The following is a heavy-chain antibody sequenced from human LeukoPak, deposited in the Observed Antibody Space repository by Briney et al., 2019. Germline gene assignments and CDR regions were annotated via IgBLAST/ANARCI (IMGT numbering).Heavy chain of an antibody. CDR2: IRYDGSEK. J-gene: IGHJ4*02. V-gene: IGHV3-7*01. CDR3: ARRFDY. Sequence: PGGSLRLSCEASGFIFNNYWMSWVRQAPGKGLEWVANIRYDGSEKYYVDSVKGRFTISRDDAKNSLYLQMDSLGAEDTAVYYCARRFDYWGQGTLVTVSS. CDR1: GFIFNNYW.